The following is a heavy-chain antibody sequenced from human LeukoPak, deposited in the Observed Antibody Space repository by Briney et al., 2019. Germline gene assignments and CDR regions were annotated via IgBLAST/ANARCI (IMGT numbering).Heavy chain of an antibody. D-gene: IGHD3-10*01. CDR2: IWYDGGNK. V-gene: IGHV3-33*07. Sequence: GRSLRLSCAASGFTFSSYGMYWVRQAPGKGLEWVAVIWYDGGNKYYADSVKGRFIISRDNSKNTLYLQMNSLRAEDTGVYYCARDQYYYGSGSYYKSWFDPWGQGTLVTVSS. CDR3: ARDQYYYGSGSYYKSWFDP. CDR1: GFTFSSYG. J-gene: IGHJ5*02.